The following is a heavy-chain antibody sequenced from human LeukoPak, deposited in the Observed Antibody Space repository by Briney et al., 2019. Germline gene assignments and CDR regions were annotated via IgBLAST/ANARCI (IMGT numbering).Heavy chain of an antibody. J-gene: IGHJ4*02. CDR3: VRHHTRGLAVALIDC. D-gene: IGHD6-19*01. V-gene: IGHV4-39*01. CDR2: IYYDERT. Sequence: SETLSLTCSVSGASISSTPYYWGWIRHPPGKGLEWIGSIYYDERTYYNPSLKSRVTISVDTSKIQFSLRLSSVTAADTAVYYCVRHHTRGLAVALIDCWGQGTLITVSS. CDR1: GASISSTPYY.